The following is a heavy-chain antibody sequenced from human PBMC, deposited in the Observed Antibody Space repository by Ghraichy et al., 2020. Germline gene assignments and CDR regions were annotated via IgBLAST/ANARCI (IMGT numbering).Heavy chain of an antibody. CDR3: ARDRSYVGMDV. J-gene: IGHJ6*02. D-gene: IGHD3-10*02. CDR2: IYSGGSA. CDR1: GFTVSSNY. V-gene: IGHV3-66*01. Sequence: GGSLRLSCAASGFTVSSNYMSWVRQAPGKGLEWVSVIYSGGSAYYADSVKGRFTISRDNSKNTLYLQMNSLRAEDTAVYYCARDRSYVGMDVWGQGTTVTVSS.